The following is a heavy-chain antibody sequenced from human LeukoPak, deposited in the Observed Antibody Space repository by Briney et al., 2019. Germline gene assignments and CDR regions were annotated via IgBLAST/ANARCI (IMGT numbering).Heavy chain of an antibody. Sequence: SLRLSCAASGFTFSSYAMHWVRQAPGKGLEWVAVISYDGSNKYYADSVKGRFTISRDNSKNTLYLQMNSLRAEDTAVYYCARGFTGWMLDYWGQGTLVTVSS. D-gene: IGHD6-19*01. CDR1: GFTFSSYA. CDR3: ARGFTGWMLDY. CDR2: ISYDGSNK. V-gene: IGHV3-30*04. J-gene: IGHJ4*02.